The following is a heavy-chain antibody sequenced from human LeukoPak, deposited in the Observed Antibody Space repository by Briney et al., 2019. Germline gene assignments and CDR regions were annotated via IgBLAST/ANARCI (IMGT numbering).Heavy chain of an antibody. J-gene: IGHJ3*02. CDR1: GCSISSGYY. CDR2: IYHSGST. D-gene: IGHD6-13*01. V-gene: IGHV4-38-2*02. Sequence: SETLSLTCTVSGCSISSGYYWGWIRQPPGKGLEWIGSIYHSGSTYYNPSLKSRVTISVDTSKNQFSLKLSSVTAADTAVYYCAREGSSRSAFDIWGQGTMVTVSS. CDR3: AREGSSRSAFDI.